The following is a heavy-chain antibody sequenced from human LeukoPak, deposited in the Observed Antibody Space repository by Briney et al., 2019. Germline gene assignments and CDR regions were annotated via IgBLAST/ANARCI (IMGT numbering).Heavy chain of an antibody. CDR1: GFTFSSYS. CDR3: AKSTPYYYDSSASLAAFDI. J-gene: IGHJ3*02. Sequence: GALRLSCAASGFTFSSYSMSWVRQAPGKGLEWVSAISGSGGSTYYADSVKGRFTISRDNSKNTLYLQMNSLRAEDTAVYYCAKSTPYYYDSSASLAAFDIWGQGTMVTVSS. V-gene: IGHV3-23*01. CDR2: ISGSGGST. D-gene: IGHD3-22*01.